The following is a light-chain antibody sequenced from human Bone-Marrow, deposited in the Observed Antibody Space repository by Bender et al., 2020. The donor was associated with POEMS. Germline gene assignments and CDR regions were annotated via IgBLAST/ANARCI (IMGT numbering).Light chain of an antibody. CDR2: YDS. CDR3: QVWDSSTDHHV. Sequence: SYVLTQPPSVSVAPGKTARIPCGGNDIGDKSVHWYQQKPGQAPLLVITYDSDRPSGIPERFSGSNSGNTATLTISRVETGDEADYFCQVWDSSTDHHVFATGTKVTVL. CDR1: DIGDKS. J-gene: IGLJ1*01. V-gene: IGLV3-21*04.